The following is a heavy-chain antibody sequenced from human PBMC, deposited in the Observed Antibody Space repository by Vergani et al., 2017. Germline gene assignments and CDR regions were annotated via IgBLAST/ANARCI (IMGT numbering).Heavy chain of an antibody. Sequence: QVQLQESGPGLVKPSQTLSLTCTVSGGSISSGSYYWSWIRQPAGKGLEWIGRIYTSGSTNYNPSLKSRVTISVDTSKNQFSLKLSSVTAADTAVYYCARVYYDFWSGYYPYGMDVWGQGTTVTVSS. CDR1: GGSISSGSYY. CDR2: IYTSGST. D-gene: IGHD3-3*01. J-gene: IGHJ6*02. V-gene: IGHV4-61*02. CDR3: ARVYYDFWSGYYPYGMDV.